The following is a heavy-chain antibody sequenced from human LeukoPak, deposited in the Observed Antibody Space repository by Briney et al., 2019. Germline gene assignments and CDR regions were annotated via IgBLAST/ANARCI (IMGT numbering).Heavy chain of an antibody. CDR1: GFTLSSYW. D-gene: IGHD4-17*01. V-gene: IGHV3-7*03. J-gene: IGHJ6*04. CDR2: IKQDGSEK. Sequence: GGSLRLSCAASGFTLSSYWMSWVRQAPGKGWEWVANIKQDGSEKYYVDSVKGRFTISRDNAKNSLYLQMNSLRAEDTAVYCCARDRFDYGYYYYYGMDVWGKGTTVTVSS. CDR3: ARDRFDYGYYYYYGMDV.